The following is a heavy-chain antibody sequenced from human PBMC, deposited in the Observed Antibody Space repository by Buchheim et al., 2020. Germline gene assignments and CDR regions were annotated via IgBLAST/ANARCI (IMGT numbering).Heavy chain of an antibody. CDR3: AKDLTPYSSSQGSGNWFDP. CDR1: GFTFSSYG. V-gene: IGHV3-30*18. Sequence: QVQLVESGGGVVQPGRSLRLSCAASGFTFSSYGMHWVRQAPGKGLEWVAVISYDGSNKYYADSVKGRFTISRANSKNTLYLQMNSLRAEDTAVYYCAKDLTPYSSSQGSGNWFDPWGQGTL. CDR2: ISYDGSNK. J-gene: IGHJ5*02. D-gene: IGHD6-6*01.